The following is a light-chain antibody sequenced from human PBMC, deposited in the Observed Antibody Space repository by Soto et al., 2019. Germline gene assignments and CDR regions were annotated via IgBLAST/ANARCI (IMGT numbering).Light chain of an antibody. CDR1: SSNVGSNT. CDR3: ASWDGRLSGVV. CDR2: NNN. Sequence: QSVLTQPPSASGTPGQRVTISCSGSSSNVGSNTVSWYQQLPGTAPKLLIYNNNQRPSGIPDRFSGSKSGSSASLGISGLQSGDEADYYWASWDGRLSGVVFGGGTKLTVL. V-gene: IGLV1-44*01. J-gene: IGLJ3*02.